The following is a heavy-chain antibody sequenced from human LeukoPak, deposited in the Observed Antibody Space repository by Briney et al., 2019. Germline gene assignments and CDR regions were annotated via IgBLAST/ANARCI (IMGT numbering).Heavy chain of an antibody. V-gene: IGHV3-15*01. CDR3: TTGDYYDSSGYYYDY. CDR1: GFTFRNAW. CDR2: VKSKTDGGTT. D-gene: IGHD3-22*01. Sequence: GGSLRLSCVASGFTFRNAWMTWVRQAPGKGPEWVGRVKSKTDGGTTDYAAPVKGRFTISRDDSKNTLYLQMNSLKTEDTAVYYCTTGDYYDSSGYYYDYWGQGTLVTVSS. J-gene: IGHJ4*02.